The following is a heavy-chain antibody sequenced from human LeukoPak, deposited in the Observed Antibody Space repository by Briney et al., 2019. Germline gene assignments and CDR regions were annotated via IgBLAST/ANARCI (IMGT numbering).Heavy chain of an antibody. Sequence: GTSVKVSCKASGGTFSSYAISWVRQAPGQGLEWMGRINPNSGGTNYAQKFQGRVTMTRDTSISTAYMELSRLRSDDTAVYYCARRYYYGSGASLDYWGQGTLVTVSS. V-gene: IGHV1-2*06. CDR1: GGTFSSYA. CDR2: INPNSGGT. D-gene: IGHD3-10*01. CDR3: ARRYYYGSGASLDY. J-gene: IGHJ4*02.